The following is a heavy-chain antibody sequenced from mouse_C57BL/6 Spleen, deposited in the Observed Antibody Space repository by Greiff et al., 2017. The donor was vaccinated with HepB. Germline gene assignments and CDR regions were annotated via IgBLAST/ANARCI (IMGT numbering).Heavy chain of an antibody. V-gene: IGHV1-81*01. CDR3: AREGVYYGNYGYFDV. D-gene: IGHD2-1*01. J-gene: IGHJ1*03. Sequence: QVQLQQSGAELARPGASVKLSCKASGYTFTSYGISWVKQRTGQGLEWIGEIYPRSGNTYYNEKFKGKATLTADKSSSTAYMELRSLTSEDSAVYFCAREGVYYGNYGYFDVWGTGTTVTVSS. CDR2: IYPRSGNT. CDR1: GYTFTSYG.